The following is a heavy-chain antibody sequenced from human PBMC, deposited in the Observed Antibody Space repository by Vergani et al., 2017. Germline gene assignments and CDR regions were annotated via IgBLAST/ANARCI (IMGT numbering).Heavy chain of an antibody. Sequence: EVQLVESGGGLVQPGGSLRLSCAASGFTFSSYWMSWVRQAPGKGLEWVANIKQDGSEKYYLDSVKGRFTISRDNAKNSLYLQMNSLRAEDTAVYYCARGTIFGVVMNDDWYFDLWGRGTLVTVSS. J-gene: IGHJ2*01. D-gene: IGHD3-3*01. CDR2: IKQDGSEK. V-gene: IGHV3-7*03. CDR1: GFTFSSYW. CDR3: ARGTIFGVVMNDDWYFDL.